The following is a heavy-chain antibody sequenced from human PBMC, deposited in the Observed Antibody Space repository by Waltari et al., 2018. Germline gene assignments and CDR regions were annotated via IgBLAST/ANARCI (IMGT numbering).Heavy chain of an antibody. J-gene: IGHJ3*02. CDR1: GGSISSSSYY. CDR2: IYYSGST. CDR3: ARGRFLEWLPDDAFDI. Sequence: QLQMQESGPGLVKPSETLSLTCTVSGGSISSSSYYWGWIRPPPVKGLEWIGSIYYSGSTYYNPSLKSRVTISVDTSKNQFSLKLSSVTAADTAVYYCARGRFLEWLPDDAFDIWGQGTMVTVSS. V-gene: IGHV4-39*07. D-gene: IGHD3-3*01.